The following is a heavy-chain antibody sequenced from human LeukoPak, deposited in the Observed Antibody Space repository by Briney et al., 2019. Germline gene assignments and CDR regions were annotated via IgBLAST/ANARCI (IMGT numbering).Heavy chain of an antibody. J-gene: IGHJ4*02. CDR1: GFTFRNYW. V-gene: IGHV3-7*01. D-gene: IGHD6-19*01. Sequence: GGSLRLSCAVSGFTFRNYWMSWVRQAPGKGLEWVANINEDGNKKYYADSVKGRFTISRDNAKNSLYLQMNSLRGEDTAVYYCASGYAGGWSSFHYWGQGTLVTVSA. CDR3: ASGYAGGWSSFHY. CDR2: INEDGNKK.